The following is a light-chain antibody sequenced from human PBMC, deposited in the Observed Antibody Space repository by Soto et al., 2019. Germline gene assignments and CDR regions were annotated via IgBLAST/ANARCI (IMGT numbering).Light chain of an antibody. V-gene: IGLV1-40*01. Sequence: QSVLTQPPSVSGAPGQRVTISCTGSSSNLRTGYDVQWYRQLPGTAPKLLIFGNINRPSGVPDRFSGSKSGTSASLAIAGLQSEDEADYYCQSFDTSLSGWVFGGGTKLTVL. CDR1: SSNLRTGYD. CDR3: QSFDTSLSGWV. J-gene: IGLJ3*02. CDR2: GNI.